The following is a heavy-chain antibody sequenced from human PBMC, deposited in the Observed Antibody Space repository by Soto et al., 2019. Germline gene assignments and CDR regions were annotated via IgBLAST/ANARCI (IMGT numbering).Heavy chain of an antibody. CDR2: ISGSGGST. CDR3: AKVDSSGYGYYYYGMDV. Sequence: GGSLRLSCAASGFTFSSYAMSWVRQAPGKGLEWVSAISGSGGSTYYADSVKGRFTISRDNSKNTLYLQMNSLRAEDTAVYYCAKVDSSGYGYYYYGMDVWGQGTTVTVSS. CDR1: GFTFSSYA. D-gene: IGHD3-22*01. J-gene: IGHJ6*02. V-gene: IGHV3-23*01.